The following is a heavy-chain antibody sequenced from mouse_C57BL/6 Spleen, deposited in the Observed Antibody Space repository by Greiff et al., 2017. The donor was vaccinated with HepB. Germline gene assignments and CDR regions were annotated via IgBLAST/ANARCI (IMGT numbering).Heavy chain of an antibody. CDR1: GFTFSDYG. J-gene: IGHJ4*01. CDR3: ARHGLTGTDAMDY. Sequence: EVKLMESGGGLVQPGGSLKLSCAASGFTFSDYGMAWVRQAPRKGPEWVAFISNLAYSIYYADTVTGRFTISRENAKNTLYLEMSSLRSEDTAMYYCARHGLTGTDAMDYWGQGTSVTVSS. D-gene: IGHD4-1*01. CDR2: ISNLAYSI. V-gene: IGHV5-15*01.